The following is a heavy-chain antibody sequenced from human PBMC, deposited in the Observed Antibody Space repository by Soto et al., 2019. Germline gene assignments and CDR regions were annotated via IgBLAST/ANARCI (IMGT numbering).Heavy chain of an antibody. CDR2: INSDGST. CDR1: GFIVSGYP. Sequence: EVQLVESGGGLVQPGGSLRLSCAASGFIVSGYPLNWVRQAPGKGLEWVSTINSDGSTNYADSVKGRFTISRDNSKNTLYLQMNSLRAEDTAVYYCARHFDSRSSYWGQGTLVTVSS. V-gene: IGHV3-66*04. J-gene: IGHJ4*02. D-gene: IGHD3-22*01. CDR3: ARHFDSRSSY.